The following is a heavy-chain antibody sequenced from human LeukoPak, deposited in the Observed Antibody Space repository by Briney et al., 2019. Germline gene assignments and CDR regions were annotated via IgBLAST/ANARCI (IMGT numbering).Heavy chain of an antibody. J-gene: IGHJ5*02. V-gene: IGHV1-18*01. Sequence: ASVKVSCKASVYTFTSYGISWVRQAPGQGLEWMGWISAYNGNTNYAQKLQGRVTMPTDTSTSTAYMELRSLRSDDTAVYYCARDGAVLLWFGVSYNWFDPWGQGTLVTVSS. CDR1: VYTFTSYG. CDR3: ARDGAVLLWFGVSYNWFDP. CDR2: ISAYNGNT. D-gene: IGHD3-10*01.